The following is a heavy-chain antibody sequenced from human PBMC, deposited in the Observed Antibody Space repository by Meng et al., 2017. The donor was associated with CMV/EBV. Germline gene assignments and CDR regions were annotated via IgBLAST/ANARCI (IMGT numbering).Heavy chain of an antibody. J-gene: IGHJ4*02. CDR1: GFTFSSYG. CDR3: AKAVASY. D-gene: IGHD4-23*01. Sequence: GESLQISCAASGFTFSSYGMHWVRQAPGKGLEWVAFIRYDGSNKYYADSVKGRFTISRDNSKNTLYLQMNSLRAEDTAVYYCAKAVASYWGQGTLVTVSS. V-gene: IGHV3-30*02. CDR2: IRYDGSNK.